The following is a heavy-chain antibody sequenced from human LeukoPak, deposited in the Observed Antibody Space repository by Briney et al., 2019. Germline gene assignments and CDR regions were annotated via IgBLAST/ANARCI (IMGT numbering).Heavy chain of an antibody. V-gene: IGHV4-4*07. CDR2: IYTSGST. D-gene: IGHD2-2*02. CDR1: GGSISSYY. Sequence: PSETLSLTCTVSGGSISSYYWSWIRQPAGKGLEWIGRIYTSGSTNYNPSLKSRVTMSIDTSKNQFSLKLSSVTAADTAVYYCARAKEGTYCSTTSCYTSYYFDYWGQGTLVTVSS. J-gene: IGHJ4*02. CDR3: ARAKEGTYCSTTSCYTSYYFDY.